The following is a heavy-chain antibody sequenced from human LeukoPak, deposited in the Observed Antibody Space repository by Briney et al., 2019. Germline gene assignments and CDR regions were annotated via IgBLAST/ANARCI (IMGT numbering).Heavy chain of an antibody. Sequence: ASVKVSCNASGYTFTSYGISWVRQAPGQGLEWMGWISAYNGNTNYAQKLQGRVTMTTDTSTSTAYMELRSLRSDDTAVYYCARAVDSSGYYPHNWFDPWGQGTLVTVSP. CDR1: GYTFTSYG. V-gene: IGHV1-18*01. D-gene: IGHD3-22*01. J-gene: IGHJ5*02. CDR3: ARAVDSSGYYPHNWFDP. CDR2: ISAYNGNT.